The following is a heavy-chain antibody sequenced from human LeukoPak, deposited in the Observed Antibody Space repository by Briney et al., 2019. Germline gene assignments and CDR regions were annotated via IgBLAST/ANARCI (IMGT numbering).Heavy chain of an antibody. D-gene: IGHD1-26*01. J-gene: IGHJ4*02. CDR1: GFTFSDYY. Sequence: GGSLRLSCAASGFTFSDYYMSWIRQAPGKGLEWVSYISSSGSTIYYADSVKGRFTISRDNAKNSLYLQMNSLRAEDTAVYYCARDVEAQALKRVGATWMGGFDYWGQGTLVTVSS. V-gene: IGHV3-11*04. CDR2: ISSSGSTI. CDR3: ARDVEAQALKRVGATWMGGFDY.